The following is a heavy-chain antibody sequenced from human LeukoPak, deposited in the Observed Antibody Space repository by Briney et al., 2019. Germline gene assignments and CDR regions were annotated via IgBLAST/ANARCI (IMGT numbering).Heavy chain of an antibody. V-gene: IGHV3-23*01. D-gene: IGHD6-19*01. CDR3: AKSRQTYSSGFFDY. CDR1: GFTFTSYA. Sequence: GGSLRLSCVASGFTFTSYAMSWVRQAPGKGLEWVSGISGSGGSAYYADSVKGRFTISRDNSKNTLYLQMNSLRAEDTAVYYCAKSRQTYSSGFFDYWGQGTLVTVSS. CDR2: ISGSGGSA. J-gene: IGHJ4*02.